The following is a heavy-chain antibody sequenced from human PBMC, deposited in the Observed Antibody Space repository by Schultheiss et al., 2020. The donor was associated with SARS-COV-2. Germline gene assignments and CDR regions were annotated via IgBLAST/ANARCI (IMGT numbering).Heavy chain of an antibody. V-gene: IGHV4-34*01. CDR3: AREGVTLLWFGELFSRYGMDV. D-gene: IGHD3-10*01. J-gene: IGHJ6*02. Sequence: GSLRLSCAVYGGSFSGYYWSWIRQPPGKGLEWIGEINHSGSTNYNPSLKSRVTISVDTSKNQFSLKLSSVTAADTAVYYCAREGVTLLWFGELFSRYGMDVWGQGTTVTVSS. CDR1: GGSFSGYY. CDR2: INHSGST.